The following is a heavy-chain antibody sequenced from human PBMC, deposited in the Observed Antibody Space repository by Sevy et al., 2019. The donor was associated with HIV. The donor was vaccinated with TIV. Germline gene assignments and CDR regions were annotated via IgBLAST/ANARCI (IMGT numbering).Heavy chain of an antibody. V-gene: IGHV3-74*01. D-gene: IGHD3-22*01. Sequence: GGSLRLSCAASGFTFSSYWMHWVRQAPGKGLVWVSRINSDGSSTSYAHSVKGRFTISRDNAKNTLYLQMNSLRAEDTAVYYCARDPYYYDSSGYPHGALDIWGQGTMVTVSS. CDR1: GFTFSSYW. J-gene: IGHJ3*02. CDR2: INSDGSST. CDR3: ARDPYYYDSSGYPHGALDI.